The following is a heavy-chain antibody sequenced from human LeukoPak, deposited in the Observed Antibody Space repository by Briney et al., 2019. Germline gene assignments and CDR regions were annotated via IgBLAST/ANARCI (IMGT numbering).Heavy chain of an antibody. J-gene: IGHJ5*02. V-gene: IGHV4-34*01. Sequence: PSETLSLTCAVYGGSFSGYYWSWIRQPPGKGLEWIGEINHSGSTNYNPSPKSRVTISVDTSKNQSSLKLSSVTAADTAVYYCARAGIAAGRWFDPWGQGTLVTVSS. CDR2: INHSGST. CDR3: ARAGIAAGRWFDP. D-gene: IGHD6-13*01. CDR1: GGSFSGYY.